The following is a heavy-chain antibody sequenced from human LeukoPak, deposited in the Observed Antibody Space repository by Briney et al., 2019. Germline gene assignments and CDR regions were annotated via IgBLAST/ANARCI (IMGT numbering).Heavy chain of an antibody. D-gene: IGHD5-12*01. CDR3: ARNFLEMATIFDS. CDR1: GFTFSSYA. Sequence: GGSLRLSCAASGFTFSSYAMHWVRQAPGKGLEWVAVISYDGSNKYYADSVKGRFTISRDNSKNTLYLQMNCLRAEDTAMYYWARNFLEMATIFDSGGQGPLVTVSS. V-gene: IGHV3-30-3*01. J-gene: IGHJ4*02. CDR2: ISYDGSNK.